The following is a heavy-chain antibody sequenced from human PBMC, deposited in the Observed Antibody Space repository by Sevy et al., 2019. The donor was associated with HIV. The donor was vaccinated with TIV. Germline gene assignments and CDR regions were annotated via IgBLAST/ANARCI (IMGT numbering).Heavy chain of an antibody. V-gene: IGHV3-7*03. CDR2: IKQDGSEK. D-gene: IGHD3-22*01. CDR1: GFTFSSYW. Sequence: GGSLRLSCAASGFTFSSYWMSWVRQAPGKGLERVANIKQDGSEKYYVDSVKGRFTISRDNAKNSLYLQMNSLRAEDTAVYYCAREMGYYDSSVGEDAFDIWGQGTMVTVSS. CDR3: AREMGYYDSSVGEDAFDI. J-gene: IGHJ3*02.